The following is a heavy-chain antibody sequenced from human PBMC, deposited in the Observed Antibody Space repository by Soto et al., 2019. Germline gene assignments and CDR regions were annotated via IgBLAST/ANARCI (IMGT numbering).Heavy chain of an antibody. J-gene: IGHJ5*02. D-gene: IGHD2-8*01. CDR3: ASGLGYCAYGLCYTTRFDP. CDR2: IYPGDSDA. V-gene: IGHV5-51*01. Sequence: HGESLKISCKGSGYSFTSYWIGWVRQMPGKGLEWMGIIYPGDSDARYSPSFQGQVTISADKSISTAYLQWSSLKASDTAVYYCASGLGYCAYGLCYTTRFDPWGQGTLVTVSS. CDR1: GYSFTSYW.